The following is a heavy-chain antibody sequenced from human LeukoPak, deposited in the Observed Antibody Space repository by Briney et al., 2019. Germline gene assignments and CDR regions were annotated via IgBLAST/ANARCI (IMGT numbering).Heavy chain of an antibody. Sequence: SETLSLTCTVSGGSISSYYWSWIRQPPGKGLEWIGYIYYSGSTNYNPSLKSRVTISVDTSKNQFSLKLSSVTAADTAVYYCAREAPRDYYDSSGPFGYFQHWGQGTLVTVSS. V-gene: IGHV4-59*01. D-gene: IGHD3-22*01. CDR3: AREAPRDYYDSSGPFGYFQH. J-gene: IGHJ1*01. CDR2: IYYSGST. CDR1: GGSISSYY.